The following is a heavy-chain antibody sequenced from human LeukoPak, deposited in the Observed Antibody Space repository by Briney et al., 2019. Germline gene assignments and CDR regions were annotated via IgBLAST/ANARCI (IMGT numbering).Heavy chain of an antibody. Sequence: PGGSLRLSCAASGFTFSSYAMSWVRQAPGKGLEWVSAISGSGGSTYYADSVKGRFTISRDNSKNTLYLQMNSLRAEDTAVYYCAKEGVAVAGFDYYYYMDVWGKGTTVTVSS. D-gene: IGHD6-19*01. J-gene: IGHJ6*03. CDR1: GFTFSSYA. V-gene: IGHV3-23*01. CDR3: AKEGVAVAGFDYYYYMDV. CDR2: ISGSGGST.